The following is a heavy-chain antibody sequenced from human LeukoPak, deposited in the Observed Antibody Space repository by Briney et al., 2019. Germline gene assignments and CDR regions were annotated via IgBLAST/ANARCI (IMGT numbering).Heavy chain of an antibody. V-gene: IGHV3-48*01. D-gene: IGHD6-6*01. CDR2: ISSSSSTI. Sequence: GGSLRLSCAASGFTFSSYSMNWVRQAPGKGLEWVSYISSSSSTIYYADSVKGRFTISRDNSRNTLYLQMDSLRAEDTAVYYCARWGSSSLDYWGQGTLVTVSS. CDR3: ARWGSSSLDY. CDR1: GFTFSSYS. J-gene: IGHJ4*02.